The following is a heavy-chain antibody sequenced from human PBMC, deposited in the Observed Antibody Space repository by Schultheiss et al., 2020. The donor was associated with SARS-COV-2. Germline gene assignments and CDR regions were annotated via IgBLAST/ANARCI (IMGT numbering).Heavy chain of an antibody. V-gene: IGHV1-69*01. D-gene: IGHD2-21*02. Sequence: KISCKASGGTFSSYAISWVRQAPGQGLEWMGGIIPIFGTANYAQKFQGRVTITADESTSTAYMELRSLRSDDTAVYYCARAGGDPTNLDYWGQGTLVTVSS. CDR1: GGTFSSYA. J-gene: IGHJ4*02. CDR3: ARAGGDPTNLDY. CDR2: IIPIFGTA.